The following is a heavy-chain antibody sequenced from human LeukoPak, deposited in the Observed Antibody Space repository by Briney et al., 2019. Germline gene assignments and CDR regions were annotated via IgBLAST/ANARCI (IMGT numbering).Heavy chain of an antibody. Sequence: PGGSLRLSCAASGFTFSSYEMNWVRQAPGKGLAWVSYISSSGSTIYYADSVKGRFTISRDNAKNSLYLQMNSLRAEDTAVYYCARERADSEDYYYGMDVWGKGTTVTVSS. V-gene: IGHV3-48*03. CDR3: ARERADSEDYYYGMDV. CDR1: GFTFSSYE. CDR2: ISSSGSTI. J-gene: IGHJ6*04. D-gene: IGHD3-10*01.